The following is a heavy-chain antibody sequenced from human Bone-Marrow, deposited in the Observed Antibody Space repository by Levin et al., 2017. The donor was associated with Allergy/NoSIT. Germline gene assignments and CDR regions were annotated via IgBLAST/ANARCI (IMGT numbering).Heavy chain of an antibody. V-gene: IGHV3-30*18. CDR2: ISHDGGDR. D-gene: IGHD3-22*01. Sequence: PGGSLRLSCAVSRFTFSSYGMHWVRQAPGKGLEWVACISHDGGDRYYADFVKGRFTVSRDNSKNTLFLQMNSLRADDTAVYYCAKDVSVYVYDTSGYFSAQDYWGQGALVTVSS. CDR3: AKDVSVYVYDTSGYFSAQDY. J-gene: IGHJ4*02. CDR1: RFTFSSYG.